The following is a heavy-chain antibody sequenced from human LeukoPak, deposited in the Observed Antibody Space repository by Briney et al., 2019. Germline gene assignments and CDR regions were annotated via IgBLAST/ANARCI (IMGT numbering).Heavy chain of an antibody. CDR2: IYYSGST. CDR3: ARELIHDSSGYYQFFDY. Sequence: SETLSLTCTVSGGSISSYYWSWIRQPPGKGLEWIGYIYYSGSTNYNPSLKSRVTISVDTSKNQFSLKLSSVTAANTAVYYCARELIHDSSGYYQFFDYWGQGTLVTVSS. D-gene: IGHD3-22*01. CDR1: GGSISSYY. J-gene: IGHJ4*02. V-gene: IGHV4-59*01.